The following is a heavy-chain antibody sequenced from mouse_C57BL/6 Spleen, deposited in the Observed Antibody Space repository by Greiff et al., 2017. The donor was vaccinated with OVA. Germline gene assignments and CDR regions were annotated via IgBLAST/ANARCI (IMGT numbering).Heavy chain of an antibody. Sequence: VQLQQSGAELARPGASVKLSCKASGYTFTSYGISWVKQRTGQGLEWIGEIYPRSGNTYYNEKFKGKATLTADKSSSTAYMELRSLTSEGSAVYFCARRRGSSWYFGVWGTGTTVTVSS. CDR2: IYPRSGNT. CDR1: GYTFTSYG. CDR3: ARRRGSSWYFGV. D-gene: IGHD1-1*01. V-gene: IGHV1-81*01. J-gene: IGHJ1*03.